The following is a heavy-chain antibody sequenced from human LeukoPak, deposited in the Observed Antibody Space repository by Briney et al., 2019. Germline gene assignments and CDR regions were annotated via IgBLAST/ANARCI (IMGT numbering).Heavy chain of an antibody. CDR3: ARFGITVVRGGKYYFDY. CDR2: IYYSGAT. CDR1: GGSISNYY. D-gene: IGHD3-10*01. J-gene: IGHJ4*02. V-gene: IGHV4-59*08. Sequence: PSETLSLTCTVSGGSISNYYWSWLRQPPGKGLEWIGHIYYSGATKYNPSLKSRITISVDTSKNQFSLMLSSVTAADTAVYYCARFGITVVRGGKYYFDYWGQGTLVTVPS.